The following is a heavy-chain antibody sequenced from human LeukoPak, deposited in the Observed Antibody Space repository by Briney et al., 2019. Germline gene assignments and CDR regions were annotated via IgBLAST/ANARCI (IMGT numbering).Heavy chain of an antibody. Sequence: PGGSLRLSCAASGFTFSDYWMSWVRQAPGKGLEWVANINQDGSEKYSVDSVKGRLTISRDNAKNSLYLQMNSLRADDTAVYYCARDRWEPLDYWGQGTLVTVSS. V-gene: IGHV3-7*01. D-gene: IGHD1-26*01. J-gene: IGHJ4*02. CDR3: ARDRWEPLDY. CDR2: INQDGSEK. CDR1: GFTFSDYW.